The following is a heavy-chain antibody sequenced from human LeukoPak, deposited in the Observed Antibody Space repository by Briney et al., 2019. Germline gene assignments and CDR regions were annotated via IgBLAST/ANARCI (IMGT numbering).Heavy chain of an antibody. D-gene: IGHD1-26*01. CDR1: GGSISSSSYY. CDR3: ARPFSGSYSDAFDL. J-gene: IGHJ3*01. Sequence: SETLSLTCTVSGGSISSSSYYWGWIRQPPGKGLEWIGSIYYSGSTYYNPSLKSRVTISVDTSKNQFSLKLSSVTAADTAVYYCARPFSGSYSDAFDLWGQGTMVTVSS. V-gene: IGHV4-39*07. CDR2: IYYSGST.